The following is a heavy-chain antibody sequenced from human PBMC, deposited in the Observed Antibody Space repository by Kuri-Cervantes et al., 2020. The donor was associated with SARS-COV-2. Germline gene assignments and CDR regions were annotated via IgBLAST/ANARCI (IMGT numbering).Heavy chain of an antibody. CDR3: ARLAGYDFWSGYSPEYYYYMDV. V-gene: IGHV4-34*01. Sequence: SETLSLTCAVYGGSFSGYYWSWIRQPPGKGLEWIGSIYYSGSTYYNPSLKSRVTISVDTSKNQFSLKLSSVTAADTAVYYCARLAGYDFWSGYSPEYYYYMDVWGKGTTVTVSS. CDR2: IYYSGST. CDR1: GGSFSGYY. J-gene: IGHJ6*03. D-gene: IGHD3-3*01.